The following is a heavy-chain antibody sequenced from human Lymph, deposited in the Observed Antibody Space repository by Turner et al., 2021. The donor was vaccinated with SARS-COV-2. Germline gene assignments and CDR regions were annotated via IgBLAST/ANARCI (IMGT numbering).Heavy chain of an antibody. D-gene: IGHD3-22*01. Sequence: QLQLQESGPGLVKPSETPSLTCTVSGGSISSSSYYWGWIRQPPGEGLGWIGNIYYDGSTYNNLSLKSRVTISVDTSKNQFSLKLNSVTAADTAVYYCARNDRVVVESFDYWGQGTLVTVSS. CDR3: ARNDRVVVESFDY. CDR2: IYYDGST. V-gene: IGHV4-39*01. J-gene: IGHJ4*02. CDR1: GGSISSSSYY.